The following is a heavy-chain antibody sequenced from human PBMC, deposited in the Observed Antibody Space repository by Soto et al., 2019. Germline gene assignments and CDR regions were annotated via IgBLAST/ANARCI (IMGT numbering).Heavy chain of an antibody. J-gene: IGHJ3*02. CDR1: GFTFSSYG. CDR3: AKDLNSELYYYDSSGYNDAFDI. D-gene: IGHD3-22*01. Sequence: GGSLRLSCAASGFTFSSYGMHWVRQAPGKGLEWVAVISYDGSNKYYADSVKGRFTISRDNSKNTLYLQMNSLRAEDTAVYYCAKDLNSELYYYDSSGYNDAFDIWGQGTMVTVSS. V-gene: IGHV3-30*18. CDR2: ISYDGSNK.